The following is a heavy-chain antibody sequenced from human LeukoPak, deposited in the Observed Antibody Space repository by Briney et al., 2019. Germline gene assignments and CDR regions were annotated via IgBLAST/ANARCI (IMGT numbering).Heavy chain of an antibody. V-gene: IGHV1-24*01. D-gene: IGHD6-19*01. Sequence: ASVKVSCKVSGYTLTELSMHWVRQAPGKGLEWMGGFDPEDGETIYAQKFQGRVTMTEDTSTDTAYMELSSLRSEDTAVYYCATDNGGAVAGLFDYWGQGTLVTVPS. CDR3: ATDNGGAVAGLFDY. CDR1: GYTLTELS. J-gene: IGHJ4*02. CDR2: FDPEDGET.